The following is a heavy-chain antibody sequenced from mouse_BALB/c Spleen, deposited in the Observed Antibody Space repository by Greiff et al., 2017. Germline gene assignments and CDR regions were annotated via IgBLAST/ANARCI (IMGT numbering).Heavy chain of an antibody. CDR2: INPSTGYT. D-gene: IGHD2-14*01. V-gene: IGHV1S26*01. J-gene: IGHJ4*01. CDR3: ARSDYRYDGYAMDY. Sequence: VQLQQSGPELVKPGASVKMSCKASGYTFTSYWMHWVKQRPGQGLEWIGYINPSTGYTEYNQKFKDKATLTADKSSSTAYMQLSSLTSEDSAVYYCARSDYRYDGYAMDYWGQGTSVTVSS. CDR1: GYTFTSYW.